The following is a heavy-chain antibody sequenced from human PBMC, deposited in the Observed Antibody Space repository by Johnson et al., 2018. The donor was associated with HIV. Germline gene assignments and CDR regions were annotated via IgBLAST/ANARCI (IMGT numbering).Heavy chain of an antibody. CDR2: IRYDGSNK. D-gene: IGHD6-6*01. CDR3: ARWGYSSSPLDAFDI. Sequence: QVHLVESGGGVVQPGRSLRLSCAASAFSFSSYGMHWVRQAPGKGLEWVAFIRYDGSNKYYADSVKGRFTISRDNSKNTLYLQMNSLRAEDTAVYYCARWGYSSSPLDAFDIWGQGTMVTVSS. J-gene: IGHJ3*02. V-gene: IGHV3-30*02. CDR1: AFSFSSYG.